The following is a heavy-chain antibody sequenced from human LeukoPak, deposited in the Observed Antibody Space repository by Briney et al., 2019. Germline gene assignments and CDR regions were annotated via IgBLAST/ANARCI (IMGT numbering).Heavy chain of an antibody. Sequence: YTXSXYGXXXVRQAPXQGLXXXXWISXYNGNTNYAEKLEGRVTMTTDTSTSTVYLELRRLRCDDTAVYYCARDALRFLEYLSRGDWFDPWGQGTLVSVSS. D-gene: IGHD3-3*01. CDR3: ARDALRFLEYLSRGDWFDP. CDR2: ISXYNGNT. CDR1: YTXSXYG. V-gene: IGHV1-18*01. J-gene: IGHJ5*02.